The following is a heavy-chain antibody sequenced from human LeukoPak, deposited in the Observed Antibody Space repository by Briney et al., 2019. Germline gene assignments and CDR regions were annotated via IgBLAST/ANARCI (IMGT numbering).Heavy chain of an antibody. CDR2: IYYSGST. V-gene: IGHV4-59*08. CDR3: ARGAHYYGSGSYFYYYYGMDV. CDR1: GGSISSYY. J-gene: IGHJ6*02. D-gene: IGHD3-10*01. Sequence: SETLSLTCAVSGGSISSYYWSWIRQPPGKGLEWIGYIYYSGSTNYNPSLKSRVTISVDTSKNQFSLKLSSVTAADTAGYYCARGAHYYGSGSYFYYYYGMDVWGQGTTVTVSS.